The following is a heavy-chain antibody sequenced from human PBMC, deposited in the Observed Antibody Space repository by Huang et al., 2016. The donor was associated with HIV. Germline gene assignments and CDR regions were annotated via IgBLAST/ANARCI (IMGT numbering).Heavy chain of an antibody. V-gene: IGHV3-48*01. D-gene: IGHD6-13*01. CDR1: GFSFSSCN. J-gene: IGHJ4*02. CDR2: MSETGSVI. CDR3: ARGYSSSWLYN. Sequence: EEQLVESGGGLVQPGGSLRLSCAASGFSFSSCNVNWVRQAPGKGLEGLSDMSETGSVITYADSVKGRFTVSRDNAKNSLYLQMDSLRAEDTAVYYCARGYSSSWLYNWGQGTLVTVSS.